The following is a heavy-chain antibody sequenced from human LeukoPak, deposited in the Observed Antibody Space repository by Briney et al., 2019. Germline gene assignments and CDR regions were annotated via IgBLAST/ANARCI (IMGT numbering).Heavy chain of an antibody. CDR3: ARDSFWRGYSSFDY. D-gene: IGHD3-3*01. V-gene: IGHV4-38-2*02. Sequence: PSETLSLTCTVSGYSISSGYYWGWIRQPPGKGPEWIGSIYHSGSTYYNPSLKSRVTISVDTSKNQFSLTLSSVTAADTAVYYCARDSFWRGYSSFDYWGQGTLVIASS. CDR2: IYHSGST. J-gene: IGHJ4*02. CDR1: GYSISSGYY.